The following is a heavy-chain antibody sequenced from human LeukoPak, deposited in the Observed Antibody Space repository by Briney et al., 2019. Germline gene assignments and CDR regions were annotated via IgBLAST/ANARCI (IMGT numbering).Heavy chain of an antibody. Sequence: PGGSLRLSCAASGFTFSSYEMNSVHQAPGKGLGWLSYISSSGSTIYYVDSVKGRFTISRDNAKNSLYLQMNSLRAEDTAVYYCARRYCSSTSCLFDYWGQGTLVTVSS. CDR3: ARRYCSSTSCLFDY. J-gene: IGHJ4*02. V-gene: IGHV3-48*03. CDR1: GFTFSSYE. CDR2: ISSSGSTI. D-gene: IGHD2-2*01.